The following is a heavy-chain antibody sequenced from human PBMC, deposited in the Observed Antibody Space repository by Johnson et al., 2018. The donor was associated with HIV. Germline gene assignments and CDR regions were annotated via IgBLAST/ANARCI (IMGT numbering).Heavy chain of an antibody. CDR1: GFTFDDYG. CDR3: ARDPSTAAADSKDAFDI. Sequence: VQLVESGGGVVRPGGSLRLSCAASGFTFDDYGMSWVRQAPGKGLEWVSGINWNGGSTGYADSVKGRVTISRDNAKNSLYLQMNSLRAEATALYYFARDPSTAAADSKDAFDIWGQGTMVTVSS. V-gene: IGHV3-20*04. D-gene: IGHD6-13*01. CDR2: INWNGGST. J-gene: IGHJ3*02.